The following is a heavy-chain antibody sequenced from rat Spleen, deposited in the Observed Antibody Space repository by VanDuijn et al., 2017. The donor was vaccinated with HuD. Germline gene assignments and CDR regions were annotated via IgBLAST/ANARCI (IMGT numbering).Heavy chain of an antibody. CDR3: ARGGTYRGFDY. Sequence: QVQLKESGPGLVQPSQTLSLTCTVSGFSLSSYHISWVRQPPGKGLEWMGVIRTGGNTEYNSALKSRLSISRDTSKNQVFLKMNSLQSEDTTTYYCARGGTYRGFDYWGQGVMVTVSS. J-gene: IGHJ2*01. D-gene: IGHD1-2*01. V-gene: IGHV2-43*01. CDR2: IRTGGNT. CDR1: GFSLSSYH.